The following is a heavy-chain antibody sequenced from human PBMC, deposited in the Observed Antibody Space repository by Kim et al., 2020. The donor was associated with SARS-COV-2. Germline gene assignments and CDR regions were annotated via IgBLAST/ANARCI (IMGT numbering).Heavy chain of an antibody. D-gene: IGHD6-19*01. V-gene: IGHV3-33*01. Sequence: GGSLRLSCAASGFTFSSYGMHWVRQAPGKGLEWVAVIWYDGSNKYYADSVKGRFTISRDNSKNTLYLQMNSLRAEDTAVYYCAREGYSSGWYYFDYWGQGTLVNVSS. CDR3: AREGYSSGWYYFDY. J-gene: IGHJ4*02. CDR1: GFTFSSYG. CDR2: IWYDGSNK.